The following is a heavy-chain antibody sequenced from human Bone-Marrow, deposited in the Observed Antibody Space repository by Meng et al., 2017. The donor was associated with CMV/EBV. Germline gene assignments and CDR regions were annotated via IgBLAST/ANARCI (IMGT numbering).Heavy chain of an antibody. V-gene: IGHV1-45*01. CDR1: GNTFTYRN. D-gene: IGHD5-12*01. Sequence: SVKVSCKASGNTFTYRNPHWVRQAPGHAPEWMGRITIFNGDTNYAQKFQERVTISRDRSINTAYMELSSLRSEDSAMYFCARSAESGYYFDSWGQGPLVTVSS. CDR2: ITIFNGDT. J-gene: IGHJ4*02. CDR3: ARSAESGYYFDS.